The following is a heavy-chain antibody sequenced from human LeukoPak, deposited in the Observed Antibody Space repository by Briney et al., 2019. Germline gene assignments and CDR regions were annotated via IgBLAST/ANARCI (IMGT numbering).Heavy chain of an antibody. J-gene: IGHJ6*02. Sequence: GGSLRLSCAASGFALSSHWMTWVRQVPGRGPEWVANVNRDGSETYYLDSVKGRFTISKDNAKNSLYLQMNSLRAEDTALYHCARNNGMDVWGQGTTVTVSS. CDR3: ARNNGMDV. CDR1: GFALSSHW. CDR2: VNRDGSET. V-gene: IGHV3-7*03.